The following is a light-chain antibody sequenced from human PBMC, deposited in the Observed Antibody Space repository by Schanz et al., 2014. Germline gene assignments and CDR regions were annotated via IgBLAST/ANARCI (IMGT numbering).Light chain of an antibody. CDR2: AAS. J-gene: IGKJ5*01. CDR1: QSISTY. CDR3: QQFHTYPLT. Sequence: DIQMTQSPSSLSASVGDRVTITCRASQSISTYLNWYQHKPGKAPKLLIYAASTLQSGVPSRFSGSGSGTDFTLTISSLQPEDFATYYCQQFHTYPLTFGQGTRLDIK. V-gene: IGKV1-39*01.